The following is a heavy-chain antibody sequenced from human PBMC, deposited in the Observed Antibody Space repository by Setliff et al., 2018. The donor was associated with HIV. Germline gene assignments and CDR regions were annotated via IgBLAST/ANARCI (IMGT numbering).Heavy chain of an antibody. D-gene: IGHD1-26*01. V-gene: IGHV4-38-2*01. CDR2: IYHTGST. J-gene: IGHJ6*02. Sequence: SETLSLTCDVSGYSISSGYYWGWIRQSPGKGLEWIATIYHTGSTYYNPSLKSRVTISVDTSKNQFSLKLTSVTAADTAVYYCARILGASYYYAMDVWGQGTTVTVSS. CDR1: GYSISSGYY. CDR3: ARILGASYYYAMDV.